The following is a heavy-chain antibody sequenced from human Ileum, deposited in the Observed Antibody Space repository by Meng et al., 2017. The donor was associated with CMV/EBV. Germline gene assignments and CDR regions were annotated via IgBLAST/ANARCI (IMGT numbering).Heavy chain of an antibody. Sequence: GGSLRLSCAASAFTFSSYWMNWVRQAPGKGLEWVANIKQDGSEKYYVDSVKGRFTISRDNAKNSLYLQMNSLRAEDTAVYYCATSRTFDYWSQGTLVTVSS. CDR1: AFTFSSYW. CDR3: ATSRTFDY. CDR2: IKQDGSEK. V-gene: IGHV3-7*01. J-gene: IGHJ4*02. D-gene: IGHD6-13*01.